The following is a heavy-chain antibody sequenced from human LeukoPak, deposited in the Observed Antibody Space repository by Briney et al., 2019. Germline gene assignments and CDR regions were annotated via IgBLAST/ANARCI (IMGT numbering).Heavy chain of an antibody. CDR1: GFTVRNNY. CDR2: IYIGGSI. D-gene: IGHD3-16*01. J-gene: IGHJ4*02. CDR3: AGGVRRYYFDY. Sequence: PGGSLRLSCAASGFTVRNNYMSWVRQVPGKGLEWVSIIYIGGSIYYADSVKGRFTISRDNSKNTLSLQMNSLRAEDTAVYYCAGGVRRYYFDYWGQGTLVTVSS. V-gene: IGHV3-53*01.